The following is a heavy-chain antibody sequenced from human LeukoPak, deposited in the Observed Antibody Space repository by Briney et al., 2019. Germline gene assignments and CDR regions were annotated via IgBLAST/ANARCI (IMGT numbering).Heavy chain of an antibody. CDR3: ARRIVVVPAADAFDI. CDR2: INPNSGGT. J-gene: IGHJ3*02. Sequence: ASVNVSCKASGYTFTGYYMHWVRQAPGQGLEWMGWINPNSGGTNYAQKLQGRVTMTRDTSISTAYMELSRLRSDDTAVYYCARRIVVVPAADAFDIWGQGTMVTVSS. D-gene: IGHD2-2*01. V-gene: IGHV1-2*02. CDR1: GYTFTGYY.